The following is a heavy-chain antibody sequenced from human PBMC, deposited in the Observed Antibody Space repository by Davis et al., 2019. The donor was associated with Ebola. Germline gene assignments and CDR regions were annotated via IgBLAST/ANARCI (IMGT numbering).Heavy chain of an antibody. D-gene: IGHD6-13*01. V-gene: IGHV4-59*01. CDR2: IYYSGST. CDR3: ARGYRPIAAAKRGAFDI. CDR1: GGSISSYY. J-gene: IGHJ3*02. Sequence: MPSETLSLTCTVSGGSISSYYWSWIRQPPGKGLEWIGYIYYSGSTNYNPSLKSRVTISVDTSKNQFSLKLSSVTAADTAVYYCARGYRPIAAAKRGAFDIWGQGTMVTVSS.